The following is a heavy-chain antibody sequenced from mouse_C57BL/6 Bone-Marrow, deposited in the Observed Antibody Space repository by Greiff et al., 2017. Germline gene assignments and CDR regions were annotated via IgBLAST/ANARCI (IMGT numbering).Heavy chain of an antibody. CDR1: GFTFTDYY. V-gene: IGHV7-3*01. D-gene: IGHD1-1*01. Sequence: EVQLVESGGGLVQPGGSLSLSCAASGFTFTDYYMSWVRQPPGKALEWLGFIRNKANGYTTEYSASVKGRFTISRDNSQSILYLQMNALRAEDSATYYCARYSSGRYYFDYWVQGTTLTVSS. CDR3: ARYSSGRYYFDY. CDR2: IRNKANGYTT. J-gene: IGHJ2*01.